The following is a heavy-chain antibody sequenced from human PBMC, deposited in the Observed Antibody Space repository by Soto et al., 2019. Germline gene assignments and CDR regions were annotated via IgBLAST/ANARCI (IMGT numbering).Heavy chain of an antibody. J-gene: IGHJ6*02. CDR2: ISSSGYI. Sequence: GGSLRLSCAASGFNFNSYTINWVRQAPGKRLEWLSSISSSGYIFSTDSVRGRFTISRDNAKNSVYLQINSLRAEETAVYFCARDCRGGSCYPGMDVWGQGTTVTVSS. CDR1: GFNFNSYT. D-gene: IGHD2-15*01. CDR3: ARDCRGGSCYPGMDV. V-gene: IGHV3-21*01.